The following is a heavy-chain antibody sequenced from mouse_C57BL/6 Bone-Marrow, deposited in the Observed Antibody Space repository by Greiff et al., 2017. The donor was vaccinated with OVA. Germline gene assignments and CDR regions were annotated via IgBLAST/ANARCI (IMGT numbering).Heavy chain of an antibody. D-gene: IGHD1-1*01. V-gene: IGHV1-81*01. CDR3: ASRYYGSSYVY. Sequence: VKLVESGAELARPGASVKLSCKASGYTFTSYGISWVKQRTGQGLEWIGEIYPRSGNTYYNEKFKGKATLTADKSSSTAYMELRSLTSEDSAVYFCASRYYGSSYVYWGQGTTLTVSS. J-gene: IGHJ2*01. CDR1: GYTFTSYG. CDR2: IYPRSGNT.